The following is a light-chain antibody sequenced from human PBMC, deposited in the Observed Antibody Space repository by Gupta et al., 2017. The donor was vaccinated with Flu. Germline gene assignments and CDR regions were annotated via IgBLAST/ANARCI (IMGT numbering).Light chain of an antibody. CDR3: SSYTSTNTFYV. CDR2: NVT. V-gene: IGLV2-14*01. J-gene: IGLJ1*01. Sequence: SALPQPASVSGSPGQSITISCTGTSSDVGRSDSVSWYQQYPGKAPKLIIYNVTTRPSGFSSRFSGSKSGNTASLTISGLEAEDESDYYCSSYTSTNTFYVFGTGTTVTVL. CDR1: SSDVGRSDS.